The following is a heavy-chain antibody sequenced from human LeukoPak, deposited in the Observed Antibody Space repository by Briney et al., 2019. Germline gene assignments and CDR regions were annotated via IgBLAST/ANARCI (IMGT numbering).Heavy chain of an antibody. CDR3: ARDGP. D-gene: IGHD3/OR15-3a*01. Sequence: SETLSLTCTVSGGSISSSSYYWGWIRQPPGKGLEWIGSIYYSGSTCYNPSLKSRVTISVDTSKNQFSLKLSSVTAADTAVYYCARDGPWGQGTLVTVSS. CDR1: GGSISSSSYY. CDR2: IYYSGST. J-gene: IGHJ4*02. V-gene: IGHV4-39*07.